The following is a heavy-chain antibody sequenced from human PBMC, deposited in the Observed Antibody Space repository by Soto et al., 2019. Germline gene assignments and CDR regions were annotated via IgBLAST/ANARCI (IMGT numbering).Heavy chain of an antibody. J-gene: IGHJ4*02. D-gene: IGHD3-9*01. CDR3: AKDVNYDVLASYYYY. V-gene: IGHV3-23*01. CDR1: DFTLSSYG. CDR2: IRGRGATT. Sequence: GGSLRLSCAASDFTLSSYGMTWVRLPPGKGLEWVSTIRGRGATTYYAASVKGRFTISRDDSRNTLYLQMNSLRVDDTAVYFCAKDVNYDVLASYYYYWGQGTRVTVSS.